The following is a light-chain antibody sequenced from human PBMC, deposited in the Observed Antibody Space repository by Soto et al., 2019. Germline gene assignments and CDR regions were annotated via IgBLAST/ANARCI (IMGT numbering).Light chain of an antibody. CDR1: QNIAVW. J-gene: IGKJ1*01. V-gene: IGKV1-5*01. CDR2: DAS. CDR3: QQYSDSSVT. Sequence: DIQMTQSPSTLSASVGDRVTITCGASQNIAVWLAWYQQKPGKAPKLLMFDASTLESGVPSRFSGSGSGTEFTLTISSLQPDDSATYYCQQYSDSSVTFGQGTKVDNK.